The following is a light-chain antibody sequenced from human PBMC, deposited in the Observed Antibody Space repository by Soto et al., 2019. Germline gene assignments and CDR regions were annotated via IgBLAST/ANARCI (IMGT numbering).Light chain of an antibody. CDR2: ANT. J-gene: IGLJ3*02. CDR3: QSYDSNLSGVV. V-gene: IGLV1-40*01. Sequence: QSVLTQPPSVSGAPGQRVTISCTGSNSNIGIGHDVHWYQQLPGTAPKLLIYANTNRPSGVPDRFSGSKSGTSASLAITGLQAEDESDYYCQSYDSNLSGVVFGAGTKLTVL. CDR1: NSNIGIGHD.